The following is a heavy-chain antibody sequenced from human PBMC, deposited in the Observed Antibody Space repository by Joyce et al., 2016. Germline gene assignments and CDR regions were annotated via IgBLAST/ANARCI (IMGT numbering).Heavy chain of an antibody. CDR1: GFSLSTSGMC. Sequence: QVTLRESGPALVKPTQTLTLTCTFSGFSLSTSGMCVSWIRQPPGKALEWLARIDWDDDKYYSTSLKTRLTISKYTSKNQVVLTMTNMDPVDTATYYCARTHSMGGWFDPWGQGTLVTVSS. D-gene: IGHD1-26*01. V-gene: IGHV2-70*15. CDR3: ARTHSMGGWFDP. CDR2: IDWDDDK. J-gene: IGHJ5*02.